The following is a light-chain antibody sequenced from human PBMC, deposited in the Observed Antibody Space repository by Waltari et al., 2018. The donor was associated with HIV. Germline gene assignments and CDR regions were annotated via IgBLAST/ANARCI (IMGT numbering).Light chain of an antibody. CDR3: CSYAGSDTLV. Sequence: QSALTQPASVSGSPGQSITISCTGTNSDVGNYHLVSWYRQHPDKAPNLLIFEVTRRPSGVSDRFSGSKSGNTASLTISGLQAEDEADYYCCSYAGSDTLVFGGGTKLTVL. V-gene: IGLV2-23*02. CDR1: NSDVGNYHL. CDR2: EVT. J-gene: IGLJ3*02.